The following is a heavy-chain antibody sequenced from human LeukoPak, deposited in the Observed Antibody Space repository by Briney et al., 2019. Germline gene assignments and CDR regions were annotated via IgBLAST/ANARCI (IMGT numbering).Heavy chain of an antibody. Sequence: PGGSLRLSCAASGFTFSSYGMHWVRQAPGKGLEWVANIKQDGSEKYYVDSVKGRFTISRDNAKNSLYLQMNSLRAEDTAVYYCARDGVQYLQYYFDYWGQGTLVTVSS. CDR2: IKQDGSEK. V-gene: IGHV3-7*01. CDR3: ARDGVQYLQYYFDY. CDR1: GFTFSSYG. D-gene: IGHD4-11*01. J-gene: IGHJ4*02.